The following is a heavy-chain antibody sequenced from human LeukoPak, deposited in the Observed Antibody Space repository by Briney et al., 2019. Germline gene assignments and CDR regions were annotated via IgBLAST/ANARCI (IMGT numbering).Heavy chain of an antibody. CDR1: GYTFTGYY. CDR3: ARLASGYSSGWYVPAEYFQH. V-gene: IGHV1-2*06. J-gene: IGHJ1*01. CDR2: MYPNSGGT. D-gene: IGHD6-19*01. Sequence: ASVKVSFKASGYTFTGYYMHWVRQPPGQGLEWMGRMYPNSGGTNYENKFQGRVIMTRDTSISTAYMELSRLRADDTAVYYCARLASGYSSGWYVPAEYFQHWGQGTMVTVSS.